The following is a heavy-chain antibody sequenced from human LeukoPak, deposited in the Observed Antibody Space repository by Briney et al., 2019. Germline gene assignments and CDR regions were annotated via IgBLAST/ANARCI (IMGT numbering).Heavy chain of an antibody. Sequence: SETLSLTCDVSGFSISSGHYWAWIRQSPGKGLEGLGTVSYNGNTYYSSSLKSLLDVSVDTYGNTFSLNQRSVTAADTAVYHCAIARLVHYNCRSGLHWYFDVWGRGTLVTVSS. CDR2: VSYNGNT. V-gene: IGHV4-38-2*01. J-gene: IGHJ2*01. CDR1: GFSISSGHY. D-gene: IGHD3-3*01. CDR3: AIARLVHYNCRSGLHWYFDV.